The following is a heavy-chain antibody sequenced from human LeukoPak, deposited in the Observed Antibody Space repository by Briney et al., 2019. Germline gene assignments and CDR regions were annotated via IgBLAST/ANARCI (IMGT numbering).Heavy chain of an antibody. Sequence: GGSLRLSCAASGFTFSSNWMHWVRQAPGKGLVWVSRINEDGSIANYADSVKGRSTIFRDNAKNTLYLQMNSLRAEDTAVYYCVRDLGGRSGHWGQGTLVTVSS. D-gene: IGHD1-26*01. CDR2: INEDGSIA. J-gene: IGHJ4*02. V-gene: IGHV3-74*01. CDR3: VRDLGGRSGH. CDR1: GFTFSSNW.